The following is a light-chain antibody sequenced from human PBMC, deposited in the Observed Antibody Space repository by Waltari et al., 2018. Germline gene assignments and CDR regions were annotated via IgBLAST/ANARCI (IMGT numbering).Light chain of an antibody. V-gene: IGLV3-21*02. J-gene: IGLJ2*01. CDR3: QVWVSNTDHRV. CDR1: NIGNNG. CDR2: DDS. Sequence: SDVLTQPPSVSVAPGQTARITCGGNNIGNNGVHWYQQKPGQAPVLVVHDDSDRPYGIPGRFSGANSGNTATLTISRVEAGDEADYYCQVWVSNTDHRVFGGGTKLTVL.